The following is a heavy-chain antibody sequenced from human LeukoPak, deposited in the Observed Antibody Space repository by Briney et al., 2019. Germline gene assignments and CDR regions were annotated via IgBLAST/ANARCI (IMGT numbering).Heavy chain of an antibody. CDR2: IYHSGST. D-gene: IGHD3-22*01. V-gene: IGHV4-38-2*02. CDR1: GYSISSGYY. CDR3: AREAFSGGYYDDY. Sequence: PSETLSLTCSVSGYSISSGYYWGWIRQPPGKGLEWIGSIYHSGSTYYNPSLKGRVTISVDTSNNQFSLKLTSVSAADTAVYYCAREAFSGGYYDDYWGQGTLVTVSS. J-gene: IGHJ4*02.